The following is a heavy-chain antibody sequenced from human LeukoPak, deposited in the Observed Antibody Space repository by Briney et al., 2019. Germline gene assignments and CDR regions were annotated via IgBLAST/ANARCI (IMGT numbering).Heavy chain of an antibody. CDR1: GGSISSGGYY. CDR2: IYYSGCT. Sequence: SETLSLTCTVSGGSISSGGYYWSWIRQHPGKGLEWIGYIYYSGCTYYNPSLKSRVTISVDTSKNQLSLKLSSVTAADTAVYYCARVLWFGEFDYWGQGTLVTVSS. V-gene: IGHV4-31*03. J-gene: IGHJ4*02. D-gene: IGHD3-10*01. CDR3: ARVLWFGEFDY.